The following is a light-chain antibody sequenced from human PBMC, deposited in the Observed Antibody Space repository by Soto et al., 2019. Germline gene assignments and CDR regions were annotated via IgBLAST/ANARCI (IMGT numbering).Light chain of an antibody. CDR1: SSDVGNYNL. Sequence: QSALTQPASVSGSPGQSITISCTGTSSDVGNYNLVSWYQQHPGKAPKLMIYEGTKRPSGVSNRFSGSKSGNTASLTISGLQAEDEADYYCCSYAGSSTVAFGGGTKLTVL. V-gene: IGLV2-23*01. J-gene: IGLJ2*01. CDR2: EGT. CDR3: CSYAGSSTVA.